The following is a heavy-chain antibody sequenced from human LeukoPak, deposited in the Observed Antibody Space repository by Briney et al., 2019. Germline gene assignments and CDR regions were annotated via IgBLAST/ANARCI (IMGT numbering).Heavy chain of an antibody. D-gene: IGHD2-2*01. V-gene: IGHV5-51*01. CDR2: IYPGDSDT. J-gene: IGHJ5*02. CDR1: GYSFTSYW. CDR3: ARVRYCSSTSCYRVTNNWFDP. Sequence: GESLKISCKGSGYSFTSYWIGWVRQMPGKGLEWMGIIYPGDSDTRYSPSFQGQVTISADKSISTAYLQWSSLKASDTAMYYCARVRYCSSTSCYRVTNNWFDPWGQGTLVTVSS.